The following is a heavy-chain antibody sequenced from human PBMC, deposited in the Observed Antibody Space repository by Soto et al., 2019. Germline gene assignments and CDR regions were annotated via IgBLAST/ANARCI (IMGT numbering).Heavy chain of an antibody. V-gene: IGHV3-30*03. CDR1: GFTFSSYG. CDR2: ISYDGSNK. D-gene: IGHD3-3*01. Sequence: QVQLVESGGGVVQPGRSLRLSCAASGFTFSSYGMHWVRQAPGKGLEGVAVISYDGSNKYYLDSVKGRCTISRDNSKNTVYLLMNRLRAEDTVLYYCARGAVFGVGSIRDPWGQGTLATFSS. J-gene: IGHJ5*02. CDR3: ARGAVFGVGSIRDP.